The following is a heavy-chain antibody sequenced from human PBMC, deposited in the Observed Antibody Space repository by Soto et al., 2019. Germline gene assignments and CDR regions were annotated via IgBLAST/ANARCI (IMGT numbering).Heavy chain of an antibody. CDR2: ISAAGDP. CDR1: GFTFRNYD. Sequence: EVQLVESGGGLVQPGGSLRLSCEASGFTFRNYDMHWVRQGTGKGLEWVSGISAAGDPDYADSVEGRFTISRENAQNSFVLQMISLRVGDTAVYYCARTDGDFYGLDVWGQGTTVIVSS. V-gene: IGHV3-13*05. J-gene: IGHJ6*02. CDR3: ARTDGDFYGLDV.